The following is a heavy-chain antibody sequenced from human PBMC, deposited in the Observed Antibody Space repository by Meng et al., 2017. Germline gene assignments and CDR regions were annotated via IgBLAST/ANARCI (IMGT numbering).Heavy chain of an antibody. D-gene: IGHD2-15*01. CDR2: ISSNGGST. J-gene: IGHJ4*02. CDR1: GFTFSSYA. CDR3: ARYACSGGSCYADY. Sequence: LTGTASGFTFSSYAMHWVRQAPGKGLEYVSAISSNGGSTYYANSVKGRFTISRDNSKNTLYLQMGSLRAEDMAVYYCARYACSGGSCYADYWGQGTLVTVSS. V-gene: IGHV3-64*01.